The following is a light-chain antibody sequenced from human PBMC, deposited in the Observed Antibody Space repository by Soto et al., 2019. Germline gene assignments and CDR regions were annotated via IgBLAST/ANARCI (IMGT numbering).Light chain of an antibody. CDR2: EGS. J-gene: IGLJ1*01. CDR1: SGYVGSYNL. CDR3: CSYPGTNTPR. V-gene: IGLV2-23*01. Sequence: QSALTQPASVSGSPGQSITISCTGTSGYVGSYNLVSWYQQYPGKAPKLIIYEGSERPLGVSNRFSGSKSGNTASLTISGLQAEDEADYYCCSYPGTNTPRFGTGTKRTVL.